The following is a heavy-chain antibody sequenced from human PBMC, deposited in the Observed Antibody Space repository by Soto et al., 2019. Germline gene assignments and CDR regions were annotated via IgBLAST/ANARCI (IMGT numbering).Heavy chain of an antibody. CDR1: GFTFSSYG. Sequence: QVQLVESGGGVVQPGRSLRLSCAASGFTFSSYGMHWVRQAPGKGLERVAGISYDGSNKYYADYVKGRFTISRDNSKNTLYLQMNSLRAEDTAVYYCAKDPADSSVGSGDHTYYFDYWGQGTLVTVSS. CDR2: ISYDGSNK. V-gene: IGHV3-30*18. CDR3: AKDPADSSVGSGDHTYYFDY. D-gene: IGHD6-19*01. J-gene: IGHJ4*02.